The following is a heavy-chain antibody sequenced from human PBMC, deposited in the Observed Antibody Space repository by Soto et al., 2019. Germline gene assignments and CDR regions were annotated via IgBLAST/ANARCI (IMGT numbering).Heavy chain of an antibody. Sequence: SMTLSLTCVISSADILRVGRSWPSSSQPPGKGLEWIGYIYHSGSTYYNPSLKSRVTISVDRSKNQFSLKLSPVTAADTAVYYCARDFTDSSGPTLGMGVWGQATTVT. J-gene: IGHJ6*02. CDR2: IYHSGST. CDR3: ARDFTDSSGPTLGMGV. D-gene: IGHD6-19*01. CDR1: SADILRVGRS. V-gene: IGHV4-30-2*01.